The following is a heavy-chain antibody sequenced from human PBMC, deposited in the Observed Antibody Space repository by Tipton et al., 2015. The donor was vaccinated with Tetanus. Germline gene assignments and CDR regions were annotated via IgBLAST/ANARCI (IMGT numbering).Heavy chain of an antibody. V-gene: IGHV4-34*01. CDR3: ARGGTMVHGVILQDHFYY. CDR1: GGSFSAYY. CDR2: LDYSGNT. Sequence: LRLSCAVYGGSFSAYYWGWIRQPPGKGLEWIGSLDYSGNTYYNSSLMSRVTISVDTSKNQFSLKLSSVTAADTAVYFCARGGTMVHGVILQDHFYYWGQGTLVTVSS. D-gene: IGHD3-10*01. J-gene: IGHJ4*02.